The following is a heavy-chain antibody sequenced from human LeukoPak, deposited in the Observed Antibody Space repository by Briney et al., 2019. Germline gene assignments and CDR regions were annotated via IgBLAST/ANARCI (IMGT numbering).Heavy chain of an antibody. D-gene: IGHD3-9*01. CDR1: GITFSSYG. J-gene: IGHJ3*02. V-gene: IGHV3-33*01. Sequence: PGRSLRLYCAASGITFSSYGMHWVRQAPGKGLEWVAVIWYDGSNKYYADSVKGRFTISRDNSKNTLYLQMNSLRAEDTAVYYCARGPVFWPTDAFDIWGQGTMVTVSS. CDR2: IWYDGSNK. CDR3: ARGPVFWPTDAFDI.